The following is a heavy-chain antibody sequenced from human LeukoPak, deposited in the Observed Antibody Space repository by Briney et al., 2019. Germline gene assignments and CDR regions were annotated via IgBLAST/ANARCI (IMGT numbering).Heavy chain of an antibody. D-gene: IGHD2-21*02. CDR2: IYYSGST. V-gene: IGHV4-30-4*08. J-gene: IGHJ6*03. CDR3: ARVIRPGDYYYSFYMDV. Sequence: PSQTLSLTCTVSGGSISSGDYYWSWIRQPPGKGLEWIGYIYYSGSTYYNPSLKSRVTISVDTSKNQFSLKLSSVTAADTAVYYCARVIRPGDYYYSFYMDVWGKGTTVTVSS. CDR1: GGSISSGDYY.